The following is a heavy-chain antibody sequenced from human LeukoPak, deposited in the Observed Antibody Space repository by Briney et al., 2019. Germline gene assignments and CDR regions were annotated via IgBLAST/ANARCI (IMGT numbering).Heavy chain of an antibody. J-gene: IGHJ4*02. D-gene: IGHD3-10*01. CDR3: AGRLFVRGVTFDY. Sequence: SETLSLTCTVSGGSISSSSYYWGWIRQPPGKGLEWIGSIYYSGSTYYNPALKSRVTISVDTSKNQFSLKLSSVTAADTAVYYCAGRLFVRGVTFDYWGQGTLVTVSS. CDR2: IYYSGST. CDR1: GGSISSSSYY. V-gene: IGHV4-39*01.